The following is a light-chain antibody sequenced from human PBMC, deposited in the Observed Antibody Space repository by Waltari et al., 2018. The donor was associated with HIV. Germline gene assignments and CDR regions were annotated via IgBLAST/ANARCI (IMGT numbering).Light chain of an antibody. CDR3: YSAADNNLGV. CDR2: KDS. Sequence: YELTQPSSVSVSPGQTARITCSGDVLAKKYARWFQQKPGQAPVLVIYKDSERPSGTPERFSGSSSGTTVTLTISGAQVEDEADYYCYSAADNNLGVFGGGTKLTVL. V-gene: IGLV3-27*01. J-gene: IGLJ2*01. CDR1: VLAKKY.